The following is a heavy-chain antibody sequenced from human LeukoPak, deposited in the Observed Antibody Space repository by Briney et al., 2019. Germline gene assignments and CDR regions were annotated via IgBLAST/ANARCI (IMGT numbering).Heavy chain of an antibody. V-gene: IGHV3-11*04. CDR2: ISSSGSTI. D-gene: IGHD1-1*01. CDR1: GFTFSDYY. J-gene: IGHJ4*02. Sequence: GGSLRLSCAASGFTFSDYYMSWIRQAPGKGLEWVSYISSSGSTIYYADSVKGRFTISRDNAKNSLYLQMNSLRAEDTAVYYCARDQLEPYLSNWYTGTTPLDYWGQGTLVTVSS. CDR3: ARDQLEPYLSNWYTGTTPLDY.